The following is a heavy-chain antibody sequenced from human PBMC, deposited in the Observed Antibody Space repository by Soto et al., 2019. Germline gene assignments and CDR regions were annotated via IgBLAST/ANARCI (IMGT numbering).Heavy chain of an antibody. J-gene: IGHJ4*02. CDR1: GGTFSSYA. CDR3: ARILTGLKYYFDY. Sequence: SVKVSCKASGGTFSSYAISWVRQAPGQGLEWMGGIIPIFGTANYAQKFQGRVTITADESTSTAYMELSSLRSEDTAVYYCARILTGLKYYFDYWGQGTLVTVSS. CDR2: IIPIFGTA. V-gene: IGHV1-69*13. D-gene: IGHD3-9*01.